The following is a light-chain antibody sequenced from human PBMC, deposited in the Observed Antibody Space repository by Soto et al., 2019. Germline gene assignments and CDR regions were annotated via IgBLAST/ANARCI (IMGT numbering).Light chain of an antibody. V-gene: IGKV1-17*01. CDR1: QGIRND. J-gene: IGKJ1*01. CDR3: LQHNSYPQT. Sequence: DIQMTQSPSSLSASVGDRVTITCRASQGIRNDLAWFQQKPGKAPTRLIYAASSLESGVPPRFSGRGSGTEVTLPISSLQPEDFATFYCLQHNSYPQTFGQGTKVEIK. CDR2: AAS.